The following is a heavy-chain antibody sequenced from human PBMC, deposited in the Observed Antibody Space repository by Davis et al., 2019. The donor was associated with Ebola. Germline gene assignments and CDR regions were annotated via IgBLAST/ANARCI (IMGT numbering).Heavy chain of an antibody. J-gene: IGHJ3*02. D-gene: IGHD2-15*01. V-gene: IGHV3-23*01. CDR2: ISGSGGST. CDR1: GFTFSDYY. Sequence: GESLKISCTASGFTFSDYYMSWIRQAPGKGLEWVSAISGSGGSTYYADSVKGRFTISRDNSKNTLYLQMNSLRAEDTAVYYCARVSVVVAATPYDAFDIWGQGTMVTVSS. CDR3: ARVSVVVAATPYDAFDI.